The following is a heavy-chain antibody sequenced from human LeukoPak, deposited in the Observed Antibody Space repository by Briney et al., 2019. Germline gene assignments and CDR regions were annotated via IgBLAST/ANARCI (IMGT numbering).Heavy chain of an antibody. CDR2: INQDGSDK. Sequence: PGGSLRLSCAASGFTFSNYWMSWVRQAPGKGLEWVANINQDGSDKYYVDSVKGRFTISRDNAKKSLYLQMNSLRAEDTAIYYXXRXETXVXIRXPPPRGXGTLVTVSS. D-gene: IGHD3-16*01. CDR1: GFTFSNYW. J-gene: IGHJ4*02. V-gene: IGHV3-7*01. CDR3: XRXETXVXIRXPPP.